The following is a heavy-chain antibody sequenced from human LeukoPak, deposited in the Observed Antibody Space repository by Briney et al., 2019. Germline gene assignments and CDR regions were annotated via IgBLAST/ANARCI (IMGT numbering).Heavy chain of an antibody. J-gene: IGHJ4*02. Sequence: GGSLRLSCAASGFNVSNNYMTWVRQAPGKGLEWVSVIYSAGSTYYADSVKGRFTISRDNSKNTLNLQMNSLRAEDTAVYYCARASRGYNYLYFDYWGQGALVTVSS. D-gene: IGHD5-18*01. CDR1: GFNVSNNY. CDR2: IYSAGST. CDR3: ARASRGYNYLYFDY. V-gene: IGHV3-53*01.